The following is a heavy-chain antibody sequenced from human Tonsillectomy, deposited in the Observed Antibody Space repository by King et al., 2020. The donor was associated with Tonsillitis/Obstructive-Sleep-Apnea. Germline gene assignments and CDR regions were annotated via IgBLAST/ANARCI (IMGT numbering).Heavy chain of an antibody. V-gene: IGHV3-30*04. Sequence: VQLVESGGGMVQPGWSLRLSCAASGFTFSAFAMHWVRQAPGKGLEWVAVISHDGLNIYYADSVRGRFTITRDTSENILYLQMSSLRAEDTATYYCARGGTQQLLFGYYFFTSWGQGTPVTVSS. J-gene: IGHJ1*01. CDR1: GFTFSAFA. CDR3: ARGGTQQLLFGYYFFTS. CDR2: ISHDGLNI. D-gene: IGHD3-22*01.